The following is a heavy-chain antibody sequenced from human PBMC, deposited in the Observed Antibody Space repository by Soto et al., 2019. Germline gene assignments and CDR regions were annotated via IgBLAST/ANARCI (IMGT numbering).Heavy chain of an antibody. Sequence: SETLSLTCTVSGDSISSYYWSWIRQPPGKGLERIAYIFYSGTTNYNPSLKSRVTISVDTSKNQFSLKLSSVTAADTAVYYCARHAGYCSSSSCRLNYYYYYMDVWGKGTTVTV. CDR3: ARHAGYCSSSSCRLNYYYYYMDV. V-gene: IGHV4-59*08. CDR1: GDSISSYY. J-gene: IGHJ6*03. D-gene: IGHD2-2*01. CDR2: IFYSGTT.